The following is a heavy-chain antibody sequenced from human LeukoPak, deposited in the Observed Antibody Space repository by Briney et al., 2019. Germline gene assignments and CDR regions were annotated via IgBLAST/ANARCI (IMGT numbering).Heavy chain of an antibody. Sequence: PSETLSLTCTVSGGSISSYYWSWIRQPPGKGLEWIGYIYYSGSANYNPSLKSRVTISVDTSKNQFSLKLSSVTAADTAVYYCARHLGGYSSSWYYPEFDYWGQGTLVTVSS. CDR2: IYYSGSA. J-gene: IGHJ4*02. CDR3: ARHLGGYSSSWYYPEFDY. D-gene: IGHD6-13*01. CDR1: GGSISSYY. V-gene: IGHV4-59*08.